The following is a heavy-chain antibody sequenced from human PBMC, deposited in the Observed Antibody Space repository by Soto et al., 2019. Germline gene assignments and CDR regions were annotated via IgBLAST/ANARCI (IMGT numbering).Heavy chain of an antibody. CDR2: IFSNDEK. Sequence: QVTLKESGPVLVKPTETLTLTCTVSGFSLSNARMGVSWIRQPPGKALEWLAHIFSNDEKPYSTSLKSRLTMSKDTSKSQVVLTMTNMDPVDTATYYCARIWLSDYTFDPWGQGTLVTVSS. J-gene: IGHJ5*02. V-gene: IGHV2-26*01. CDR1: GFSLSNARMG. CDR3: ARIWLSDYTFDP. D-gene: IGHD4-17*01.